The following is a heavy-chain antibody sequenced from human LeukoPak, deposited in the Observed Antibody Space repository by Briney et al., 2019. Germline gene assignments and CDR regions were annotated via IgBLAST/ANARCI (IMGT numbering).Heavy chain of an antibody. CDR2: ISGSGGST. Sequence: PGGSLRPSCAASGFTFSTYAMSWVRQAPGKGLEWVSAISGSGGSTYADSVKGRFTISRDNSKNTLYLQMNSLRAKDTAVYYCAHGGGSGAFDIWGQGTMVTVSS. D-gene: IGHD3-10*01. CDR1: GFTFSTYA. J-gene: IGHJ3*02. V-gene: IGHV3-23*01. CDR3: AHGGGSGAFDI.